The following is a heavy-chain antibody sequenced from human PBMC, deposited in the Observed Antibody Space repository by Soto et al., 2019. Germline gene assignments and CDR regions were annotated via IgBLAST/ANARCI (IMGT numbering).Heavy chain of an antibody. CDR1: GGSISSYY. D-gene: IGHD6-19*01. V-gene: IGHV4-59*01. CDR2: LYYSGST. J-gene: IGHJ4*02. Sequence: QVQLQESGPGLVKPSETLSLTCTVSGGSISSYYWSWIRQPPGKGLEWIGCLYYSGSTNYNPSLRSRVTMSVDTSKNQCSLELSSVTAADTAMYYCARDGSGRAVEYWGQGTLVTVSS. CDR3: ARDGSGRAVEY.